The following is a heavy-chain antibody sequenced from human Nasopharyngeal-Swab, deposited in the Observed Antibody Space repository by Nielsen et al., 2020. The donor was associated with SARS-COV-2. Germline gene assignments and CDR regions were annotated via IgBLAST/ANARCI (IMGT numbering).Heavy chain of an antibody. V-gene: IGHV3-23*01. Sequence: WIRQPPGKGLEWVSASSGSGGSTYYADSVKGRFTVSRDNAKKSLYLQMNSLRAEDTAVYYCARRISGGYDPWGQGTLVTVSS. D-gene: IGHD1-26*01. CDR2: SSGSGGST. CDR3: ARRISGGYDP. J-gene: IGHJ5*02.